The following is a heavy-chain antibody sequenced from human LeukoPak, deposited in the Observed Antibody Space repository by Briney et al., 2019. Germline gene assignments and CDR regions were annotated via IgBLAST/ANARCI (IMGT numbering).Heavy chain of an antibody. CDR1: GGSISSYY. V-gene: IGHV4-59*01. D-gene: IGHD1-1*01. CDR2: IYYSGST. J-gene: IGHJ4*02. CDR3: ARAVRNVDPFQTGAHYFDY. Sequence: SETLSLTCTVSGGSISSYYWSWIRQPPGKGLEWIGYIYYSGSTNYNPSLKSRVTISVDTSKNQFSLKLSSVTAADTAVYYCARAVRNVDPFQTGAHYFDYWGQGTLVTVSS.